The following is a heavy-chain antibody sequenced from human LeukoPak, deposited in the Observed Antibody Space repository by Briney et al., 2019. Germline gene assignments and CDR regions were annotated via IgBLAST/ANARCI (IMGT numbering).Heavy chain of an antibody. CDR3: ARYYYDGSGHYYYYGLDV. CDR1: GFTFSSYN. D-gene: IGHD3-22*01. J-gene: IGHJ6*02. V-gene: IGHV3-21*01. CDR2: ISRSSIYI. Sequence: GGSLRLSCAASGFTFSSYNMNWVRQAPGKGLEWVSSISRSSIYIYYADSVKGRFTISRDNAENSLSLQMNSLRAEDTAVYYCARYYYDGSGHYYYYGLDVWGQGTTVTVSS.